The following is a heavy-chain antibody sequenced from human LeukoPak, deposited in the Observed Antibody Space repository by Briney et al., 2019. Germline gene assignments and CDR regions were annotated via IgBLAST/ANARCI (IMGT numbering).Heavy chain of an antibody. CDR2: INPNSGGT. V-gene: IGHV1-2*02. CDR1: GYTFTGYY. Sequence: GASVKVSCKASGYTFTGYYMHWVRQAPGQGLEWMGWINPNSGGTNYAQKFQGRVTMTRDTSISTAYMELSRLRSDDTAVYYCARDSSSSRETSADYWGQGTLVTVSS. J-gene: IGHJ4*02. CDR3: ARDSSSSRETSADY. D-gene: IGHD6-6*01.